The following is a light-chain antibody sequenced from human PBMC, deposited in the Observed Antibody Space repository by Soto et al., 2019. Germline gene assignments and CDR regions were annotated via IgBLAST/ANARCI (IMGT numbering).Light chain of an antibody. J-gene: IGKJ4*01. Sequence: DIQMTQSPSTLSASVGDRVTITCRASQSISSWLAWYQQNPGKAPKLLIYKASSLESGVPSTFSGSGTGTEFTLTISSLQPDDVATYYCQQYNSYPLTFGGGTKVEIK. CDR1: QSISSW. CDR3: QQYNSYPLT. V-gene: IGKV1-5*03. CDR2: KAS.